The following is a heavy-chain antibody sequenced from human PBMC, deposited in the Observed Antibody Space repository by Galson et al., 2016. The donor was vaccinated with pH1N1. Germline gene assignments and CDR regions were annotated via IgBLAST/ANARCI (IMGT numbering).Heavy chain of an antibody. Sequence: SVKVSCKASGDTFTSYAMHWVRQAPGQRLEWMGWINAGNGIPKYSQRFQGRVTITRDTSASTAYMELSSLRSEDTAVYYCASSYYYVSSGYTDWGQGTLVTVSS. CDR1: GDTFTSYA. CDR3: ASSYYYVSSGYTD. CDR2: INAGNGIP. V-gene: IGHV1-3*01. D-gene: IGHD3-22*01. J-gene: IGHJ4*02.